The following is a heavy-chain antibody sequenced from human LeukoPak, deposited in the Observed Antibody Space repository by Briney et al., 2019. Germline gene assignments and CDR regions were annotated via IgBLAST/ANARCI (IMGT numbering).Heavy chain of an antibody. CDR2: IKQDGSEK. J-gene: IGHJ4*02. CDR3: ARDRDGYSGWCFDY. D-gene: IGHD6-19*01. CDR1: GFTFSSYW. V-gene: IGHV3-7*01. Sequence: GGSLRLSCAASGFTFSSYWMSWVRQAPGKGLEWVANIKQDGSEKYYVDSVKGRFTISRDNAKNSLYLQMNSLRAEDTAVYYCARDRDGYSGWCFDYWGQGTLVTVSS.